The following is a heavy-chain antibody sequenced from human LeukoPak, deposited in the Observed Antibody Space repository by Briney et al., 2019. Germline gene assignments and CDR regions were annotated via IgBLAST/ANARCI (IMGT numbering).Heavy chain of an antibody. J-gene: IGHJ5*02. CDR2: IWYDGSNK. Sequence: PGGSLRLSCAASGFTFSSYGMHWVRQAPGKGLEWVAVIWYDGSNKYYADSVKGRFTISRDNSKNTLYLQMNSLRAEDTAVYYCARDGSGSYYNVMRKDWFDPWGQGTLVTVSS. D-gene: IGHD3-10*01. V-gene: IGHV3-33*01. CDR3: ARDGSGSYYNVMRKDWFDP. CDR1: GFTFSSYG.